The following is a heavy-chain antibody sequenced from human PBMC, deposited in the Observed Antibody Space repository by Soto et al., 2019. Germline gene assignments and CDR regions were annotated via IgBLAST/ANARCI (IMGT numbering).Heavy chain of an antibody. CDR3: AKVAPFILGSPF. Sequence: EVKLVESGGALVQPGGSLRLSCTASGFDFSGSEMNWFRQAAGKGLEWVAYITGSGGVTFHADSVKGRFSISRDNAKNSLFLDMSDLTAEDTGVYYCAKVAPFILGSPFWGQGTLVTVSS. D-gene: IGHD2-21*01. CDR1: GFDFSGSE. J-gene: IGHJ4*02. CDR2: ITGSGGVT. V-gene: IGHV3-48*03.